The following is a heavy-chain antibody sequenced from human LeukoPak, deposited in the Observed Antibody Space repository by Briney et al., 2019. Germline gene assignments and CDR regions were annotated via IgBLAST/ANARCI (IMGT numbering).Heavy chain of an antibody. CDR3: ARERVAGGYYYYHMDV. D-gene: IGHD6-19*01. CDR2: IISIFGTA. CDR1: GGTLSSYA. V-gene: IGHV1-69*05. Sequence: SSVKVSCKASGGTLSSYAISWVRQAPGEGLEWMGRIISIFGTAHYAQQFQGRVTITTDESTSTAYMELSSLRSEDTAVDYCARERVAGGYYYYHMDVWGKGTTVTVSS. J-gene: IGHJ6*03.